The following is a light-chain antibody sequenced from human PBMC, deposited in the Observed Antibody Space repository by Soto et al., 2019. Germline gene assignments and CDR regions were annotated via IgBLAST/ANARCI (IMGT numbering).Light chain of an antibody. CDR1: SSNIGSNS. CDR3: AASDDSLNGWV. Sequence: QSVLTQPPSASGTPGQRVTISCSGSSSNIGSNSVNWYQQLPGTAPKLLIYGNNQRPSGVPDRFSGSKSGTSASLAISGLQSEDEADFYCAASDDSLNGWVFGGGTQLTVL. V-gene: IGLV1-44*01. CDR2: GNN. J-gene: IGLJ3*02.